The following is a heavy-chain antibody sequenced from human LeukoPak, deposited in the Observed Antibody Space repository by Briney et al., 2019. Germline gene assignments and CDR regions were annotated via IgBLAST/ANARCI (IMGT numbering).Heavy chain of an antibody. CDR3: ARGRGYSYGYRSHYFDY. V-gene: IGHV4-34*01. J-gene: IGHJ4*02. CDR1: GGSFSGYY. CDR2: INHSGGT. D-gene: IGHD5-18*01. Sequence: SETLSLTCAVYGGSFSGYYWSWIRQPPGKGLEWIGEINHSGGTNYNPSLKSRVTISVDTSKNQFSLKLSSVTAADTAVYYCARGRGYSYGYRSHYFDYWGQGTLVTVSS.